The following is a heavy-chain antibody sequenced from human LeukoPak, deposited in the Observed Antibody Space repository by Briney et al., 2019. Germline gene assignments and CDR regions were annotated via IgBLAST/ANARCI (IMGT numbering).Heavy chain of an antibody. CDR1: GGSISSGDYY. D-gene: IGHD3-10*01. CDR2: IYYSGST. J-gene: IGHJ4*02. CDR3: ATYLWFGPPYYFDY. V-gene: IGHV4-30-4*01. Sequence: SETLSLTCTVSGGSISSGDYYWSWIRQPPGKGLEWIGYIYYSGSTYYNPSLKSRVTISVDTSKNQFSLKLSSVTAADTAVYYCATYLWFGPPYYFDYWGQGTLVTVSS.